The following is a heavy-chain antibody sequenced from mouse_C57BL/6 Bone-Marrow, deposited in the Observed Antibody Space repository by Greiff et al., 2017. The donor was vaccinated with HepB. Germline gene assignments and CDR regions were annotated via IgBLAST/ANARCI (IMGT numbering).Heavy chain of an antibody. J-gene: IGHJ3*01. Sequence: VQLQQSGAELVRPGASVKLSCTASGFNIKDYYMHWVKQRPEQGLEWIGRIDPEDGDTEYAPKFQGKATMTADPSSNTAYLQLSSLTSEDTAVYYCTTHYCNSGTFAYWGQGTLVTVSA. CDR1: GFNIKDYY. D-gene: IGHD2-1*01. CDR2: IDPEDGDT. CDR3: TTHYCNSGTFAY. V-gene: IGHV14-1*01.